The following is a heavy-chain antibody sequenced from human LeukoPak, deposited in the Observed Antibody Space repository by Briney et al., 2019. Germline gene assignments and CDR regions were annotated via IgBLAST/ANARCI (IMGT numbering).Heavy chain of an antibody. V-gene: IGHV1-8*01. CDR3: ARVRYDFWSGYYRRHYFDY. J-gene: IGHJ4*02. CDR2: MNPNSGNT. Sequence: ASAKVSCKASGYTLTSYDINWERQATGQGLEWMGWMNPNSGNTGYAQKFQGRVTMTRNTSISTAYMELSSLRSEDTAVYYCARVRYDFWSGYYRRHYFDYWGQGTLVTVSS. D-gene: IGHD3-3*01. CDR1: GYTLTSYD.